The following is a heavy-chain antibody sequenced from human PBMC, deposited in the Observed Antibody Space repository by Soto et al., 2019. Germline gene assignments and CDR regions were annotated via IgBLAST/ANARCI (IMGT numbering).Heavy chain of an antibody. CDR2: IKNKNDGGTT. Sequence: EVELVESGGGLVKPGGSLTLSCAASGFRFKNAWMNWVRQAPGKGLEWVGGIKNKNDGGTTDYAAFVKGRFTISRDASENTLYLHMNGLKTEDTGVYFCTGLWFGEIYNYWGQGSLVTVSS. CDR1: GFRFKNAW. V-gene: IGHV3-15*07. D-gene: IGHD3-10*01. J-gene: IGHJ4*01. CDR3: TGLWFGEIYNY.